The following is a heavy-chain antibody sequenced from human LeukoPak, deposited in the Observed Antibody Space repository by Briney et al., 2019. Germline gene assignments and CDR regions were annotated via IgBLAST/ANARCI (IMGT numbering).Heavy chain of an antibody. CDR1: GFTFSTYE. CDR2: IPSSGSTI. CDR3: AREATGATGYFDY. D-gene: IGHD1-26*01. V-gene: IGHV3-48*03. J-gene: IGHJ4*02. Sequence: GGSLRLSCAASGFTFSTYEMNWVRQAPGKGLEWVSYIPSSGSTIYYVDSVKGRFTISRDNAKDSLYLQMNSLRVEDTAVYYCAREATGATGYFDYWGQGTLVTVSS.